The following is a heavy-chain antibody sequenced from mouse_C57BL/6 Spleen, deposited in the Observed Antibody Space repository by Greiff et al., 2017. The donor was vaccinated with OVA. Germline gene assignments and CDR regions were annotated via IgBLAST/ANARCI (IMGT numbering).Heavy chain of an antibody. CDR1: GFTFSDYG. CDR3: ARELRAFDY. CDR2: ISSGSSTI. V-gene: IGHV5-17*01. J-gene: IGHJ2*01. D-gene: IGHD1-1*01. Sequence: EVHLVESGGGLVKPGGSLKLSCAASGFTFSDYGMHWVRQAPEKGLEWVAYISSGSSTIYYADTVKGRFTISRDNAKNTLFLHMTSLRSEDTAMYYCARELRAFDYWGQGTTLTVSS.